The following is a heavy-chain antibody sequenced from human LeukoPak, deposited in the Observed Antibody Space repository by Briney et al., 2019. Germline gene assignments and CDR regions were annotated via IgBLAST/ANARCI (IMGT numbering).Heavy chain of an antibody. CDR3: ARGSSYGWLDP. Sequence: PSQTLSLTCTVSGGSISSGDYYWSWIRQPPGKGLEWIGYIYYSGSTYYNPSLKSQVTISVDTSKNQFSLKLSSVTAADTAVYYCARGSSYGWLDPWGQGTLVTVSS. CDR2: IYYSGST. CDR1: GGSISSGDYY. D-gene: IGHD3-16*01. V-gene: IGHV4-30-4*08. J-gene: IGHJ5*02.